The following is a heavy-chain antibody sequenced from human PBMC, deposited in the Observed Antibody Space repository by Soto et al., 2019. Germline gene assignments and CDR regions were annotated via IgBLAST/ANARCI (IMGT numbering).Heavy chain of an antibody. D-gene: IGHD3-16*01. CDR3: ARGGSPYVWFNEF. CDR2: IIPVFGTT. CDR1: GGLFSSFA. V-gene: IGHV1-69*01. J-gene: IGHJ4*02. Sequence: QGQLVQSGPEVKKVGSSVKLSCKDSGGLFSSFAISWVRQAPGQGLEWLGGIIPVFGTTNYAENFQDRVTITADESTNTGYMELSSLTSGDTAIYYCARGGSPYVWFNEFWGQGTLVTVSS.